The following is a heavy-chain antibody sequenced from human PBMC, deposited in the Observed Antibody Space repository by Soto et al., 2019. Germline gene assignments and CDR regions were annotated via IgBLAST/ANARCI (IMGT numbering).Heavy chain of an antibody. CDR2: IYYSGST. CDR1: GGSISSGGYY. Sequence: SETLSLICTVSGGSISSGGYYWSWIRQHPGKGLEWIGYIYYSGSTYYNPSLKSRVTISVDTSKNQFSLKLSSVTAADTAVYYCARVASSGIDYWGQGTLVTVSS. CDR3: ARVASSGIDY. J-gene: IGHJ4*02. V-gene: IGHV4-31*02. D-gene: IGHD6-6*01.